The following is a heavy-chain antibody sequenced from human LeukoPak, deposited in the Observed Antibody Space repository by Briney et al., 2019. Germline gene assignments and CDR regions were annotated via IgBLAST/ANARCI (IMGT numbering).Heavy chain of an antibody. CDR2: ITSNGART. Sequence: RRSLRLSCAASGFASSDYAMSWVRQAPGKGLVWVSIITSNGARTNYAESVKGRFTISRDNSKNTLYLQMTGLRAEDTAGYYCVRVSGSYYLEYWGQGTLVTVSS. J-gene: IGHJ4*02. CDR1: GFASSDYA. V-gene: IGHV3-23*01. D-gene: IGHD1-26*01. CDR3: VRVSGSYYLEY.